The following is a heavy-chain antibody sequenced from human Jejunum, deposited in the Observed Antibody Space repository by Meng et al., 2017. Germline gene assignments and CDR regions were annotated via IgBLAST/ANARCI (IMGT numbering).Heavy chain of an antibody. V-gene: IGHV3-48*03. CDR1: GFSFNNYE. CDR3: ARHPRYGNGGYCYTKYYFDY. Sequence: GESLKISCAASGFSFNNYEMNWVRQAPGKGLEWVSYISTSASLIYYADSVKGRFTISRDDAQNSLYLQVNSLRAEDTAVYYCARHPRYGNGGYCYTKYYFDYWGQGTLVTVSS. J-gene: IGHJ4*02. D-gene: IGHD2-15*01. CDR2: ISTSASLI.